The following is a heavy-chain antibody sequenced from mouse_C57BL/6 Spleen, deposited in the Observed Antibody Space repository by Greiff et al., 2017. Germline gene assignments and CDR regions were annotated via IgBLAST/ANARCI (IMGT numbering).Heavy chain of an antibody. Sequence: QVQLQQSGAELVKPGASVKMSCKASGYTFTSYWITWVKPRPGQGLEWIGDIYPGSGSTNYNEKFKSKATLTVDTSSSTAYMQLSSLTSEDSAVYYCARGHYSNGYYYAMDYWGQGTSVTVSS. V-gene: IGHV1-55*01. CDR2: IYPGSGST. D-gene: IGHD2-5*01. J-gene: IGHJ4*01. CDR1: GYTFTSYW. CDR3: ARGHYSNGYYYAMDY.